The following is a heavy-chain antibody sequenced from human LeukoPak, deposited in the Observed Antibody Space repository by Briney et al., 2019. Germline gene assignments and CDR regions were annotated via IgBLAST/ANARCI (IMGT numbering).Heavy chain of an antibody. V-gene: IGHV3-48*03. CDR3: ARVAGCGDRSGYFDF. Sequence: GGSLRLSCAASGFTFSTYEMNWVRQAPGKGLEWISYISSSGTTIYYAGSVKGRFTISRDNANNSVSLQMSSLRAEDTAVYYCARVAGCGDRSGYFDFWGQGTLVTVSS. D-gene: IGHD4-17*01. CDR1: GFTFSTYE. J-gene: IGHJ4*02. CDR2: ISSSGTTI.